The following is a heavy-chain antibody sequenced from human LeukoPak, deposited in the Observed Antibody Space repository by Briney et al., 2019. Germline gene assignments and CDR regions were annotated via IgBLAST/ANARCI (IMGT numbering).Heavy chain of an antibody. J-gene: IGHJ3*02. Sequence: GGSLRLSCAGSRVTFSSYDKNWGRQAPGKGLEWVAFIVGRGPNTYYADSVKGRFTISRDNAVNSLYLQMNSLRAEDTAVYYCARDPGYGYSGAFDIWGQGTMVTVSS. CDR3: ARDPGYGYSGAFDI. CDR2: IVGRGPNT. CDR1: RVTFSSYD. D-gene: IGHD2-21*01. V-gene: IGHV3-48*01.